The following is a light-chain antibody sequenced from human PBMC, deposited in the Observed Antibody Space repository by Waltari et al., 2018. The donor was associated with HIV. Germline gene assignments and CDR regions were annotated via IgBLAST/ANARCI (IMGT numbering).Light chain of an antibody. Sequence: DIQMTQSPSSLSASVGDRVTIACRASQSITTSLNWYQHKPGKAPKVLIYDASSLQTGVPSRFSGSGAGTDFTLTISGLQPEDFATYYCQQSYTTVTFGGGTKVETK. CDR2: DAS. V-gene: IGKV1-39*01. CDR1: QSITTS. CDR3: QQSYTTVT. J-gene: IGKJ4*01.